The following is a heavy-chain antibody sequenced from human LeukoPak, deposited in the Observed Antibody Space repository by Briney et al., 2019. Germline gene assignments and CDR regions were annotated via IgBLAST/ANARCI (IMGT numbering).Heavy chain of an antibody. J-gene: IGHJ5*02. CDR3: ARDTPPIAAAGTLNWFDP. CDR1: GGTFSSYA. CDR2: IIPIFGTA. D-gene: IGHD6-13*01. V-gene: IGHV1-69*01. Sequence: ASVKVSCKASGGTFSSYAISWVRQAPGQGLEWMGGIIPIFGTANYAQKFQGRVTITADESTSTAYMELSSLRSEDTAVYYCARDTPPIAAAGTLNWFDPWGQGTLVTVSS.